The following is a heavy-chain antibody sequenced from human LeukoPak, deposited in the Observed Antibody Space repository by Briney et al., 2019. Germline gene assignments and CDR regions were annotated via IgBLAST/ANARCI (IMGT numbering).Heavy chain of an antibody. CDR2: IYTSGST. CDR3: ARDDAAGKGY. CDR1: GGSISSGSYY. Sequence: PSETLSLTCTVSGGSISSGSYYWSWIRQPAGKGLEWIGRIYTSGSTYYNPSLKSRVTISVDTSKNQFSLKLSSVTAADTAVYYCARDDAAGKGYWGQGTLVTVSS. J-gene: IGHJ4*02. V-gene: IGHV4-61*02. D-gene: IGHD3-10*01.